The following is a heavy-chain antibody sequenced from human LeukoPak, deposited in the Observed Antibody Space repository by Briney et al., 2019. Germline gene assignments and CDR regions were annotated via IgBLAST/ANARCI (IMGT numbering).Heavy chain of an antibody. J-gene: IGHJ4*02. CDR1: GFTFSSYS. D-gene: IGHD6-19*01. Sequence: GGSLRLSCAASGFTFSSYSMNWVRQAPGKGLEWVSSISSSSSYIYYADSVKGRFTISRDNAKNSLYLQMNSLRAKDTAVYYCARVQDLSGWDRIDYWGQGTLVTVSS. CDR3: ARVQDLSGWDRIDY. CDR2: ISSSSSYI. V-gene: IGHV3-21*01.